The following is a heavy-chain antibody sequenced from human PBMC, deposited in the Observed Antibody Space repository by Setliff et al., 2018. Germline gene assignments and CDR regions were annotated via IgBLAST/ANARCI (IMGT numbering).Heavy chain of an antibody. CDR3: ARTLPTYCRDGPCNVGALDI. V-gene: IGHV4-38-2*01. J-gene: IGHJ3*02. CDR2: IDHSGST. D-gene: IGHD1-1*01. Sequence: KPSETLSLTCAVSGYSISSGYYWGWIRQPPGEGLEWIGSIDHSGSTYYNPSLKSRVTISLDMSKNQFSLKLSSVTAADTAVYYCARTLPTYCRDGPCNVGALDIWGQGTMVTVSS. CDR1: GYSISSGYY.